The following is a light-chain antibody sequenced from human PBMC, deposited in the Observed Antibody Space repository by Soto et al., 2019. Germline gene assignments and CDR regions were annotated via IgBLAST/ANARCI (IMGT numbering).Light chain of an antibody. CDR3: QQDHNYPLT. CDR2: AAS. CDR1: QSISSY. V-gene: IGKV1-39*01. Sequence: DIQMTQSPSSLSASVGDRVTITCRASQSISSYLNWYQQKPGKAPKLLIYAASSLQSGVPSRFSGSGSGTDFTLTISSLQPEDFATYYCQQDHNYPLTFGQGTKV. J-gene: IGKJ1*01.